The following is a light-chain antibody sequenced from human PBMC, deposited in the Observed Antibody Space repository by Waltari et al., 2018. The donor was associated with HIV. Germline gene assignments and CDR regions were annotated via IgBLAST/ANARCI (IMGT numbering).Light chain of an antibody. CDR2: KND. V-gene: IGLV10-54*01. CDR3: SSWDTSVSGWV. Sequence: SRLPPSPSLTKSLRERSIIAYDGDTHKGADREGSWFRKELGRPHKRISYKNDQGPSGMSGKFSNATSGDTAYLTISSRQSEDEADYFCSSWDTSVSGWVFGGGTKLTVL. J-gene: IGLJ3*02. CDR1: THKGADRE.